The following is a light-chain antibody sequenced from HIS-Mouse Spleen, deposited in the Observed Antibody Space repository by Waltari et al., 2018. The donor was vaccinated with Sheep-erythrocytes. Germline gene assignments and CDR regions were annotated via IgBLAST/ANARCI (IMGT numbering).Light chain of an antibody. J-gene: IGLJ1*01. CDR3: CSYAGSYNHV. CDR2: SNN. CDR1: SSNIGSNT. Sequence: QSVLTQPPLASGTPGQRVTISCSGSSSNIGSNTVNWYQQLPGTAPKLLIYSNNQRPSGVPDRFSGSKSGTSASLAISGLQSEDEADYYCCSYAGSYNHVFATGTKVTVL. V-gene: IGLV1-44*01.